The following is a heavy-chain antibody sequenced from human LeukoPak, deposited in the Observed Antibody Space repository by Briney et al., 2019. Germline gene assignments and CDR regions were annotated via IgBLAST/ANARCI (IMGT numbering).Heavy chain of an antibody. Sequence: SVKVSCKASGGTFSSYAISWVRQAPGQGLEWMGGIIPIFGTANYAQKFQGRVTITTDESTSTAYMELSSLRSEDTAVYYCARVTYGGNSLGMDVWGKGTTVTVSS. V-gene: IGHV1-69*05. J-gene: IGHJ6*03. D-gene: IGHD4-23*01. CDR3: ARVTYGGNSLGMDV. CDR1: GGTFSSYA. CDR2: IIPIFGTA.